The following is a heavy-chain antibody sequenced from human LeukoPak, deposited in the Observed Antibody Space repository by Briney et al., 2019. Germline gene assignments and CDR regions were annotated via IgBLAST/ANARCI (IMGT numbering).Heavy chain of an antibody. CDR3: VRGGDSSPPPNFYYYYFDV. CDR2: ISFDDNNE. D-gene: IGHD3-22*01. J-gene: IGHJ6*03. Sequence: GGSLRLSCAASGFTFANYAMHWVRQAPGKGLEWVAIISFDDNNEYYADSVKGRFTISRDNSRNTLYLDIKSLRPEDTALYHCVRGGDSSPPPNFYYYYFDVWGKGTRVTVSS. V-gene: IGHV3-30-3*01. CDR1: GFTFANYA.